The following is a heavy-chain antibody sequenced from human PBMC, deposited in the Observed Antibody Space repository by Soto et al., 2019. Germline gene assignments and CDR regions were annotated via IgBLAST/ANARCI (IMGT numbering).Heavy chain of an antibody. V-gene: IGHV3-9*01. D-gene: IGHD2-21*02. CDR1: GFKFDDFA. CDR2: INWNSGRI. Sequence: EVQLVESGGGLVQAGRSLRLSCAASGFKFDDFAMHWVRQAPGKGLEWVSGINWNSGRIGYADSVKGRFTISRDNAKKSLSLEMKSLRGEDTALYYCVKEACGGDCYGYYGMDVWGQGITVTVSS. CDR3: VKEACGGDCYGYYGMDV. J-gene: IGHJ6*02.